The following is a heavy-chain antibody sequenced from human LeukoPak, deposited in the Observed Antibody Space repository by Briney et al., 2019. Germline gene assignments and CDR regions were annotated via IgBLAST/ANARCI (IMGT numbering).Heavy chain of an antibody. CDR2: INPNSGGT. Sequence: ASVKVSCKASGYTFTGYYMHWVRQAPGQGLEWMGWINPNSGGTNYAQKFQGRVTMTRDTSISTAYMELSRLRSDDTAVYYCARGGTFFYDSSDPYAFDIWGQGTMVTVSS. CDR3: ARGGTFFYDSSDPYAFDI. D-gene: IGHD3-22*01. V-gene: IGHV1-2*02. CDR1: GYTFTGYY. J-gene: IGHJ3*02.